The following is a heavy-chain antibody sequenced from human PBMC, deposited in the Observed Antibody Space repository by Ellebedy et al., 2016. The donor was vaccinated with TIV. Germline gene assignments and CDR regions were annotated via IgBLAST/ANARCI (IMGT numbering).Heavy chain of an antibody. CDR3: AKVRSSEFYNKYDMDV. J-gene: IGHJ6*02. Sequence: GESLKISXAASGFTFSSYSMNWVRQAPGKGLEWVSYISSSSSTIYYADSVKGRFTISRDNAKNSLYLQMNSLRLEDTAVYYCAKVRSSEFYNKYDMDVWGQGTTVTVSS. V-gene: IGHV3-48*01. D-gene: IGHD3-10*01. CDR1: GFTFSSYS. CDR2: ISSSSSTI.